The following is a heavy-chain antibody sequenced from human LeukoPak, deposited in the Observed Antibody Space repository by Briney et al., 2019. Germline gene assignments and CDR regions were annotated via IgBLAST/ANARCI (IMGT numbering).Heavy chain of an antibody. Sequence: GGSLRLSCAASGFIFSDYYMSWIRQAPGKGLEWVSGVSKKSDYMAYADSVKGRFTISRDNAKNSLYLQMNSLRAEDTALYYCAKERYDGSGAAYDNWGQGTLVTVSS. J-gene: IGHJ4*02. CDR1: GFIFSDYY. CDR3: AKERYDGSGAAYDN. V-gene: IGHV3-9*01. CDR2: VSKKSDYM. D-gene: IGHD3-10*01.